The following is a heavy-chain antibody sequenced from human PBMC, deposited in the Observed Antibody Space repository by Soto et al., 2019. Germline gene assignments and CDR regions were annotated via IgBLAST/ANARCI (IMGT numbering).Heavy chain of an antibody. Sequence: PGGSLRLSCAASGFTVSSNYMSWVRQAPGKGLEWVSVIYSGGSTYYADSVKGRFTISRDNSKNTLYLQMNSLRAEDTAVYYCMYDSSLDPPGMDVWGQGTTVTVSS. D-gene: IGHD3-22*01. CDR2: IYSGGST. V-gene: IGHV3-53*01. J-gene: IGHJ6*02. CDR3: MYDSSLDPPGMDV. CDR1: GFTVSSNY.